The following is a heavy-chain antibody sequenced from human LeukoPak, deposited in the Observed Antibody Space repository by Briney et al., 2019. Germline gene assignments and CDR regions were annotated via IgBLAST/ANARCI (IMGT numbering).Heavy chain of an antibody. J-gene: IGHJ4*02. D-gene: IGHD3-10*01. CDR3: VKDSSSGSYFDY. Sequence: GGSLRLSCSASGFTFSRYSMHWVRQAPGKGLEYVSAISSNGGSTYYADSVKGRFTISRDNSRNTLHLQMSSLRVEDTAVYYCVKDSSSGSYFDYWGQGTLVTVSS. V-gene: IGHV3-64D*06. CDR1: GFTFSRYS. CDR2: ISSNGGST.